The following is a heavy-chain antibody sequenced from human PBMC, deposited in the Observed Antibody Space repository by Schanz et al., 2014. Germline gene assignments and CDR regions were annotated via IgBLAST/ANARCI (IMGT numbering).Heavy chain of an antibody. CDR1: TFTFSGFW. Sequence: EVQLAESGGGLVQPGGSLRLSCAASTFTFSGFWMTWVRQAPGKGLEWVANIKKDGSEKYYVDSVKGRFTISRDNAKNSLFLQMNSLRPEDTAVYYCARGRLLESWGQGTLVTVSS. J-gene: IGHJ5*02. CDR3: ARGRLLES. D-gene: IGHD2-21*01. CDR2: IKKDGSEK. V-gene: IGHV3-7*01.